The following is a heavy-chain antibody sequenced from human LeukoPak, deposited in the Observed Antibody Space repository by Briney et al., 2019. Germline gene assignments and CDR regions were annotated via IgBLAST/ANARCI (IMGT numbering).Heavy chain of an antibody. CDR1: GFTFDDYA. J-gene: IGHJ4*02. CDR3: AKEDYSSSWYALDY. Sequence: GGSLRLSCAASGFTFDDYAIYWVRQGPGKGLEWVSLISGDGGSIYYADSAKGRFTISRDNSKNSLYLQMNSLRTEDTALYYCAKEDYSSSWYALDYWGQGTLVTVSS. CDR2: ISGDGGSI. D-gene: IGHD6-13*01. V-gene: IGHV3-43*02.